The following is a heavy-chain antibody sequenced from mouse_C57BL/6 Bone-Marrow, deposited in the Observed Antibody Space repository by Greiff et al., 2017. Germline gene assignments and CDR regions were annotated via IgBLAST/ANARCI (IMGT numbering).Heavy chain of an antibody. CDR3: AREDYGNYPYYFDY. CDR1: GFTFSSYA. Sequence: EVNVVESGGGLVKPGGSLKLSCAASGFTFSSYAMSWVRQTPEKRLEWVATISDGGSYTYYPDNVKGRFTISRDNAKNNLYLQMSHLKSEDTAMYYCAREDYGNYPYYFDYWGQGTTLTVSS. V-gene: IGHV5-4*01. D-gene: IGHD2-1*01. J-gene: IGHJ2*01. CDR2: ISDGGSYT.